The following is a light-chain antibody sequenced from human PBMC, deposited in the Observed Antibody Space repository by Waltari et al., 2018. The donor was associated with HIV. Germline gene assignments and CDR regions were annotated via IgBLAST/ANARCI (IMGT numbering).Light chain of an antibody. Sequence: EIVLTQSPATLSLSPGDSATLSCRASQSVSSGFLAWYQQKRGQAPRLLIYGASTRAKGIPDRLSGGGSLTDFTLTISSLDPEDFAVYYCHQYGRATYTFGQGTKLDIK. J-gene: IGKJ2*01. V-gene: IGKV3-20*01. CDR3: HQYGRATYT. CDR1: QSVSSGF. CDR2: GAS.